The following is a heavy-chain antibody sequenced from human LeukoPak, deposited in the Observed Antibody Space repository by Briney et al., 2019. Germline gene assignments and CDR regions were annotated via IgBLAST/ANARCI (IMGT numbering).Heavy chain of an antibody. CDR1: GFSLSTSGVG. CDR2: IYWDDDK. V-gene: IGHV2-5*02. Sequence: KESGPTLVKPTQTLSLTCTFSGFSLSTSGVGVGWIRQPPGKALEWLALIYWDDDKRYSPSLRSRLNITTDTSKSKVVLTMTNMDPVDTATYYCAHSLRGYCSGGSCYPGYFDYWGQGTLVTVSS. D-gene: IGHD2-15*01. CDR3: AHSLRGYCSGGSCYPGYFDY. J-gene: IGHJ4*02.